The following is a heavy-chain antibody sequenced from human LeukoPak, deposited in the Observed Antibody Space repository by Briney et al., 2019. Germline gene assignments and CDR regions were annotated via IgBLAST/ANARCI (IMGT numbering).Heavy chain of an antibody. V-gene: IGHV3-74*01. Sequence: PGGSLRLSCAASGFTFSSYWMHWVRQAPGKGLVWVSRINSDGSSTSYPDSVKGRFTISRDNAKNTLYLQMNSLRAEDTAVYYCARVPSGAGGWFDPWGQGTLVTVSS. CDR1: GFTFSSYW. CDR3: ARVPSGAGGWFDP. D-gene: IGHD1-14*01. CDR2: INSDGSST. J-gene: IGHJ5*02.